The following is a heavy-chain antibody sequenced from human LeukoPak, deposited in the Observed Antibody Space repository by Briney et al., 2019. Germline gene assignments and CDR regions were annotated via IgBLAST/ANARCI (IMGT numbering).Heavy chain of an antibody. Sequence: SETLSLTCTVSGGSINTYYWSWVRQPPGKGLEWIGYIYYSGSTNYNPSLKSRVTISVDTSKNQFSLKLSSVTAADTAMYYCARALLWGYDYWGQGTLVSVSS. CDR3: ARALLWGYDY. D-gene: IGHD3-16*01. CDR2: IYYSGST. V-gene: IGHV4-59*01. J-gene: IGHJ4*02. CDR1: GGSINTYY.